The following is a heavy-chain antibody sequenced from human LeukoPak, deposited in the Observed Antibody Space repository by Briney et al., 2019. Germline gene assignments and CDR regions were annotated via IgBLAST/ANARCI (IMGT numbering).Heavy chain of an antibody. CDR2: IYPGDSDT. Sequence: GESLKISCKGSGYSFTNYWIGWVRQMPGKGLEWMGIIYPGDSDTRYGPSFQGQVTISADKSVSTAYLHWSSLKASDTAMYYCARLVSYSSGWYFGYWGQGTLVTVSS. CDR3: ARLVSYSSGWYFGY. J-gene: IGHJ4*02. D-gene: IGHD6-19*01. CDR1: GYSFTNYW. V-gene: IGHV5-51*01.